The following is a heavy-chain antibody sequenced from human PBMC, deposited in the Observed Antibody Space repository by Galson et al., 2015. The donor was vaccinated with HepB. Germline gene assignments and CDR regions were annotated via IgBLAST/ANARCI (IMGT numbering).Heavy chain of an antibody. Sequence: TLSLTCTVSGGSISSGGYYWSWIRQHPGKGLEWIGYIYYSGSTYYNPSLKSRLTISVDTSKNQFSLKLSSVTAADTAVYYCARLQGSSGYYGFDYWGQGTLVTVSS. V-gene: IGHV4-31*03. CDR2: IYYSGST. J-gene: IGHJ4*02. CDR3: ARLQGSSGYYGFDY. CDR1: GGSISSGGYY. D-gene: IGHD3-22*01.